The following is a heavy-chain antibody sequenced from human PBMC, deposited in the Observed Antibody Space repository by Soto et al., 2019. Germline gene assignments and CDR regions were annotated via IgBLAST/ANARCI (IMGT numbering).Heavy chain of an antibody. CDR3: ATANTRSYLPSFGVVLPVSFQ. CDR1: GHTVTGLS. V-gene: IGHV1-24*01. D-gene: IGHD3-3*01. Sequence: WKVAGHTVTGLSMHWVRMAPGGGLEWMGRFDPEDGETIYAEKFQGRLTMTEDTSTDTAYMELNSLTYEDTALYYCATANTRSYLPSFGVVLPVSFQ. CDR2: FDPEDGET. J-gene: IGHJ1*01.